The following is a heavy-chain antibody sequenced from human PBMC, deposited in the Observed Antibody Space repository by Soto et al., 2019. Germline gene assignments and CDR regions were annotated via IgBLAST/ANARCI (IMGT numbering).Heavy chain of an antibody. CDR2: IDPSDSYT. CDR1: GYSFTSYW. V-gene: IGHV5-10-1*01. Sequence: GESLKISCKGSGYSFTSYWISWVRQMPGKGLEWMGRIDPSDSYTNYSPSFQGHVTISADKSISTAYLQMNSLKTEDTAVYYCTTLSITIFGVVLMDVWGQGTTVTVSS. CDR3: TTLSITIFGVVLMDV. J-gene: IGHJ6*02. D-gene: IGHD3-3*01.